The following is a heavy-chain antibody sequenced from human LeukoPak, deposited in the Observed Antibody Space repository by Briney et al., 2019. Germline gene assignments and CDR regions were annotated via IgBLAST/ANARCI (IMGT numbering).Heavy chain of an antibody. CDR2: INAGNGNT. D-gene: IGHD2-15*01. CDR1: GYTFTSYA. Sequence: ASVKVSCKASGYTFTSYAMHWVRQAPGQRLEWMGWINAGNGNTKYSQKLQGRVTMTRDTSTSTVYMELSSLRSEDTAVYYCARGGYRQVVAFVYDYWGQGTLVTVSS. J-gene: IGHJ4*02. V-gene: IGHV1-3*01. CDR3: ARGGYRQVVAFVYDY.